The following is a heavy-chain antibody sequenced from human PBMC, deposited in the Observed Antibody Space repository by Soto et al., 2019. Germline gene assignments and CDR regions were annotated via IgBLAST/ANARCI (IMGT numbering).Heavy chain of an antibody. D-gene: IGHD3-10*01. CDR3: ATDQGIY. Sequence: GGSLRLSCAASGFTFSSYGMHWVRQAPGKGLEWVAVIWYDGSDKYYADSVKGRFTISRDNSKNTLYLQMNSLRAEDTAIYYCATDQGIYWGQGTLVTAPQ. V-gene: IGHV3-33*01. J-gene: IGHJ4*02. CDR2: IWYDGSDK. CDR1: GFTFSSYG.